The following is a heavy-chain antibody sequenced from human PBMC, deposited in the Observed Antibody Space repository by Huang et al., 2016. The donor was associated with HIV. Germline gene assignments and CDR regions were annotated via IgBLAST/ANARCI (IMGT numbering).Heavy chain of an antibody. CDR2: STGRGSSA. D-gene: IGHD6-13*01. V-gene: IGHV3-23*01. J-gene: IGHJ4*02. Sequence: EVQLLESGGGLVKHGGSLRLSCAASGFTFSSYAMSWVRQAPGKGLEGVSSSTGRGSSAYYADSGKGRFTISRDNSKNTLYLQMNSLRAEDTAIYYCAKADSGAAAGSLVDYWGQGTLVTVSS. CDR3: AKADSGAAAGSLVDY. CDR1: GFTFSSYA.